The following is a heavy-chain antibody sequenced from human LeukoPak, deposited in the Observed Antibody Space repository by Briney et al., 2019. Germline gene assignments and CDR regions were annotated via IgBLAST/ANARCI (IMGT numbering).Heavy chain of an antibody. D-gene: IGHD1-26*01. CDR2: IYHSGST. CDR3: ARHFVRSGSYWADY. V-gene: IGHV4-38-2*01. J-gene: IGHJ4*02. CDR1: GYSISSGYY. Sequence: SETLSLTCAVSGYSISSGYYWGWIRQPPGKGLEWIGIIYHSGSTYYNPSLKSRVTISVDTSKNQFSLKVTSVTAADTAVYYCARHFVRSGSYWADYWGQGTLVTVSS.